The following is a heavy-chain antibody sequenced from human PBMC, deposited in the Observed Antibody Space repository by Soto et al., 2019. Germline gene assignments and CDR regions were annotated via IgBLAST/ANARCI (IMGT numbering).Heavy chain of an antibody. J-gene: IGHJ4*02. CDR3: ASHYDMWSGYLSPVDY. CDR1: GYTFSDYY. V-gene: IGHV3-11*01. Sequence: QVQLVESGGDLVKPGGSLRLSCAASGYTFSDYYMSWIRQAPGKWLEWISYIDTSGTKIYYADSGKGRFTITRDNAKYSLYLEMNSLRDEDTAVYYCASHYDMWSGYLSPVDYWGQGTLVTVSS. CDR2: IDTSGTKI. D-gene: IGHD3-3*01.